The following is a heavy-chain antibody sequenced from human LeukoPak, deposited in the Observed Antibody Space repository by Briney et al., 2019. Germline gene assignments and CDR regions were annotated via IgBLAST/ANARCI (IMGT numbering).Heavy chain of an antibody. V-gene: IGHV3-48*03. CDR3: AREGGYGRDFDY. CDR2: ISSSGSTR. Sequence: GGSLCLSCAASGFTFSSYEMNWVRQAPGKGLERVSYISSSGSTRYYSDSVQGRFTISRDNAKNSLYLQMNGLRAEDTAVYYCAREGGYGRDFDYWGQGTLVTVSS. J-gene: IGHJ4*02. CDR1: GFTFSSYE. D-gene: IGHD5-18*01.